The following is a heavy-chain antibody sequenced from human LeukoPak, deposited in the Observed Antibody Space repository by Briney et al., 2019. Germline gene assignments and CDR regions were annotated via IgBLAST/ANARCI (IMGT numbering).Heavy chain of an antibody. CDR3: ARAPSVTTSTNFDS. J-gene: IGHJ4*02. CDR2: INDSGST. D-gene: IGHD4-17*01. V-gene: IGHV4-34*01. CDR1: GGSFSGYL. Sequence: SETLSLTCAVYGGSFSGYLWSWIRQSPGKRLEWIGEINDSGSTNYNPSLESRVTMSVDTSKNHLFLKMTSVTAADTAVYYCARAPSVTTSTNFDSWGQGTLVTVSS.